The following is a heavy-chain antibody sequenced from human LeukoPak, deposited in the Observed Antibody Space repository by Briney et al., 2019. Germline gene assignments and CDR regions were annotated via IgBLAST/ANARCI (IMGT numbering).Heavy chain of an antibody. V-gene: IGHV3-53*01. CDR2: IYVGGST. CDR1: GFTVSSNY. Sequence: PGGSLRLSCAASGFTVSSNYMSWVRQAPGKGLEWVSVIYVGGSTYYADSVEGRFTISRDSSKNTLYLQMNSLRAEDTAVYYCARDVRAVPGTYYYYMDVWGKGTTVTVSS. J-gene: IGHJ6*03. D-gene: IGHD6-13*01. CDR3: ARDVRAVPGTYYYYMDV.